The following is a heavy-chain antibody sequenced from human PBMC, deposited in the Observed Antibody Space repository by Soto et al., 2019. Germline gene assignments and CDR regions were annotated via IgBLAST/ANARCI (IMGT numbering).Heavy chain of an antibody. CDR2: TSSSSSYI. CDR1: GFIFTSYS. D-gene: IGHD6-13*01. V-gene: IGHV3-21*01. CDR3: ARDSGSSSDYYGMDV. J-gene: IGHJ6*02. Sequence: TGGSLRLSCAASGFIFTSYSMNWVRQAPGKGLEWVSSTSSSSSYIYYADSVKGRFTISRDNAKNSLYLQMSSLRAEDTAVYYCARDSGSSSDYYGMDVWGQGTTVTVSS.